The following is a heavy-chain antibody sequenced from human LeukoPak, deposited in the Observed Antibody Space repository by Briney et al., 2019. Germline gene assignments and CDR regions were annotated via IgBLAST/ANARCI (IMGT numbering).Heavy chain of an antibody. V-gene: IGHV3-9*01. CDR3: AKGGIEDYYDSSGTFDY. J-gene: IGHJ4*02. D-gene: IGHD3-22*01. CDR2: ISWNSGSI. Sequence: GGSLRLSCAASGFTFDDYAMHGVRQAPGKGLEWVSGISWNSGSIGYADSVKGRFTISRDNAKNSLYLQMNSLRAEDTALYYCAKGGIEDYYDSSGTFDYWGQGTLVTVSS. CDR1: GFTFDDYA.